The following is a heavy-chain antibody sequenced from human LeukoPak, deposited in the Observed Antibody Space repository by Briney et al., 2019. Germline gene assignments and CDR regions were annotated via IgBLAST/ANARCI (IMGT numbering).Heavy chain of an antibody. D-gene: IGHD6-19*01. CDR2: ISGSGGTT. V-gene: IGHV3-23*01. CDR3: AKDRSGWYYFDY. Sequence: GGSLRLSCAASGFTFSSYAMNWVRQAPGKGLEWVSVISGSGGTTYYADSVKGRFTISRDNSKNTLYLQMNSLRAEDTAVYYCAKDRSGWYYFDYWGQGTLVTVSS. CDR1: GFTFSSYA. J-gene: IGHJ4*02.